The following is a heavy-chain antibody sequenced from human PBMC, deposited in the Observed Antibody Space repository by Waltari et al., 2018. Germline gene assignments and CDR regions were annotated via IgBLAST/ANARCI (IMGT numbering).Heavy chain of an antibody. V-gene: IGHV3-7*01. CDR1: GFTFSSYS. D-gene: IGHD6-19*01. CDR2: IKQDGSKS. J-gene: IGHJ4*02. Sequence: EVQLVESGGGLVQPGGSLRLSCTASGFTFSSYSRVWVRQAPGKGLEWVATIKQDGSKSYYVDSVKGRFTFSRDNAKNSLYLQMNSLRAEDTAVYYCARPYSSGWYINFDYWGQGTLVTVSS. CDR3: ARPYSSGWYINFDY.